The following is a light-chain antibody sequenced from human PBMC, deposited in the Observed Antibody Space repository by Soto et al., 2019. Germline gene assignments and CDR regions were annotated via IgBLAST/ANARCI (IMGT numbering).Light chain of an antibody. J-gene: IGKJ3*01. V-gene: IGKV3-11*01. CDR1: QSVSRY. Sequence: EIVLTQSPATLSLSPGEGATLSCRASQSVSRYLAWYQQKPGQPPRLLIYDTSNRAIGIPARFSGSGSGTDFTLTISSLEPEDSAVYYCQQRTNLPLFTFGPGTKVDIK. CDR3: QQRTNLPLFT. CDR2: DTS.